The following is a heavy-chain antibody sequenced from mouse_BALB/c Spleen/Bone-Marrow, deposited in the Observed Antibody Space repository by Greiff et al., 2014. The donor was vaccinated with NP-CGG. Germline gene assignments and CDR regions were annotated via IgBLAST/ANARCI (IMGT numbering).Heavy chain of an antibody. V-gene: IGHV14-3*02. Sequence: VQLQQSGAELVKPGASVKSSCTASGFNIKDTYMHWVKQRPEQGLEWIGRIDPANGNTKYDPKFQGKATITADTSSNTAYLQLSSLTSEDTAVYYCATYYRYDRRFAYWGQGTLVTVSA. D-gene: IGHD2-14*01. CDR3: ATYYRYDRRFAY. J-gene: IGHJ3*01. CDR2: IDPANGNT. CDR1: GFNIKDTY.